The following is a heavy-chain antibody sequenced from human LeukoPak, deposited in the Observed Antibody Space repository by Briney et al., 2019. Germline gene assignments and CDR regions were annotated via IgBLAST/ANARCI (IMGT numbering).Heavy chain of an antibody. D-gene: IGHD1-26*01. J-gene: IGHJ5*02. V-gene: IGHV3-23*01. CDR1: GFTFSSYA. CDR2: IGTSGNT. Sequence: GGSLRLSCAASGFTFSSYAITWVRQAPGKGLEWVSSIGTSGNTYYADSVRGRFTISRENSRNTVYLQMNSLRVEDTATYYCAKGGMGERGSTDAWGQGTLVTVSS. CDR3: AKGGMGERGSTDA.